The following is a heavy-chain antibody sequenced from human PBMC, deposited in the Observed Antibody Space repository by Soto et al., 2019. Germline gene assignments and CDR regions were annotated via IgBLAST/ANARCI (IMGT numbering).Heavy chain of an antibody. CDR1: GGTFSSYA. D-gene: IGHD1-1*01. CDR3: ATTRLDSSPLVYYYYGMAV. Sequence: GASVKVSCKASGGTFSSYAISWVRQAPGQGLEWMGGIIPIFGTANYAQKFQGRVTITADESTSTAYMELSSLRSEDTAVYYCATTRLDSSPLVYYYYGMAVWGQGTTVTVSS. CDR2: IIPIFGTA. J-gene: IGHJ6*02. V-gene: IGHV1-69*13.